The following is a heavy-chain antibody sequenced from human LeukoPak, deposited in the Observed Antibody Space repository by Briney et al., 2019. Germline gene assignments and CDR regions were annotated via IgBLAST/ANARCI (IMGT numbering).Heavy chain of an antibody. V-gene: IGHV4-61*01. CDR1: GGSVSSGSYY. CDR2: VYYSGTT. J-gene: IGHJ6*02. Sequence: PSETLSLTCTVSGGSVSSGSYYWSWIRQPPGTRLEWIGYVYYSGTTNYNASFNSRVTMSVDTSKNQFSLKLSSVTAADTAVYYCARGAVVNGLDVWGQGTTVTVSS. D-gene: IGHD5-18*01. CDR3: ARGAVVNGLDV.